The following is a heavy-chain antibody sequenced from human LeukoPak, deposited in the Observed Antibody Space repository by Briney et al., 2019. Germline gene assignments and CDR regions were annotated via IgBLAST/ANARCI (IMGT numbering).Heavy chain of an antibody. D-gene: IGHD6-13*01. V-gene: IGHV3-21*04. CDR1: GFTFSSYS. CDR2: ISSSSSYI. CDR3: AKSQRPGIAAAGSAFDI. J-gene: IGHJ3*02. Sequence: PGGSLRLSCAASGFTFSSYSMNWVRQAPGKGLEWVSSISSSSSYIYYADSVKGRFTISRDNAKNSLYLQMNSLRAEDTAVYYCAKSQRPGIAAAGSAFDIWGQGTMVTVSS.